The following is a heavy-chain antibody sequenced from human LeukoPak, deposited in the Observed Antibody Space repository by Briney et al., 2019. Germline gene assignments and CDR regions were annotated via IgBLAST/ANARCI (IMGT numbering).Heavy chain of an antibody. CDR3: ARGAPGIAARPKFYYYYMDV. J-gene: IGHJ6*03. D-gene: IGHD6-6*01. CDR1: GGSISSYY. Sequence: PSETLSLTCTVSGGSISSYYWSWIRQPPGKGLEWIGYIYYSGSTNYNPSLESRVTISVDTSKNQFSLKLSSVTAADTAVYYCARGAPGIAARPKFYYYYMDVWGKGTTVTVSS. CDR2: IYYSGST. V-gene: IGHV4-59*12.